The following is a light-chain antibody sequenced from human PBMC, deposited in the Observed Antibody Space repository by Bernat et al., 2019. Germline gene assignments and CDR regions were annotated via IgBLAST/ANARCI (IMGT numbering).Light chain of an antibody. CDR1: QSVSSSY. CDR2: GAS. CDR3: QQYGSSPA. J-gene: IGKJ4*01. V-gene: IGKV3-20*01. Sequence: EIVLTPSPGTLSLSPGERATLSCRASQSVSSSYLAWYQQKPGQAPRLLIYGASSRATGIPDRFSGSGSGTDFTLTISRLETEDFAVYYCQQYGSSPAFGGGTKVEIK.